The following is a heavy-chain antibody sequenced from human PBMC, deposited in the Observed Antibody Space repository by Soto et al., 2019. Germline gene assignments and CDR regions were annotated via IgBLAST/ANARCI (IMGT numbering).Heavy chain of an antibody. CDR3: ARLYYDKPRGAFDI. Sequence: QVTLKESGPVLVKPTETLTLTCTVSGFSLSNARMGGSWIRQPPGKALEWLAHIFSNDEQSYSTSLKSRLTISNATSKSQVVLTMTNMDPVDTAKYDCARLYYDKPRGAFDIWVQGTMVTDSS. V-gene: IGHV2-26*01. J-gene: IGHJ3*02. CDR1: GFSLSNARMG. D-gene: IGHD3-22*01. CDR2: IFSNDEQ.